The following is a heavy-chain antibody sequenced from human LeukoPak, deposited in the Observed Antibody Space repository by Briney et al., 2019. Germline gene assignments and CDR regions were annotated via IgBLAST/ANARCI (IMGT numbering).Heavy chain of an antibody. CDR2: INPNSGGT. CDR3: ARVRWTDYDILTGYPQLRYYFDY. V-gene: IGHV1-2*02. Sequence: GASVKVSCKASGYTFTGYYMHWARQAPGQGLEWMGWINPNSGGTNYAQKFQGRVTMTRDTSISTAYMELSRLRSDDTAVYYCARVRWTDYDILTGYPQLRYYFDYWGQGTLVTVSS. J-gene: IGHJ4*02. D-gene: IGHD3-9*01. CDR1: GYTFTGYY.